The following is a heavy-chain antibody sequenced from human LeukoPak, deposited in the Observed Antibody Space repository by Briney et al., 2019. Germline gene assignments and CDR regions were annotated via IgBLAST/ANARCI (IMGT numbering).Heavy chain of an antibody. CDR1: GFTFSSYG. D-gene: IGHD3-22*01. CDR2: IRYDGSNK. V-gene: IGHV3-30*02. Sequence: GGSQRLSCAASGFTFSSYGMHWVRQAPGKGLEWVAFIRYDGSNKYYADSVKGRFTISRDNSKNTLYLQMNSLRAEDTAVYYCAKDLGGHYYDSSGYLLRYAFDIWGQGTMVTVSS. J-gene: IGHJ3*02. CDR3: AKDLGGHYYDSSGYLLRYAFDI.